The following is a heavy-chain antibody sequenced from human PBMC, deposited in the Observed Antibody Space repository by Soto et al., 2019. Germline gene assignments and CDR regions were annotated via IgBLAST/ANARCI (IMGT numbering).Heavy chain of an antibody. J-gene: IGHJ5*02. V-gene: IGHV5-51*01. CDR1: GYSFTSHW. Sequence: GESLKISGKVSGYSFTSHWIGWVRQMPGKGLEWMGIIYPGDSDTRYSPSFQGQVTISADKSISTAYLQWSSLKASDTAMYYCAVSGFLAYYDFWSGFGNWFDPWGQGTLVTVSS. CDR2: IYPGDSDT. D-gene: IGHD3-3*01. CDR3: AVSGFLAYYDFWSGFGNWFDP.